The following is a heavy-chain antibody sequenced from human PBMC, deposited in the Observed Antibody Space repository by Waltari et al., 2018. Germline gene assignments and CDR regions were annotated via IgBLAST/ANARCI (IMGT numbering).Heavy chain of an antibody. Sequence: EVQLEQSGAEVKKPGESLKISCNGSGYSFAKYWIGWVRQMPGKGLEWMGGIYPGDSNTKYSLSCQGQVTISADTSISTAYLQWSSLKASDTAIYFCARQNIHSYGYGYFDFWGQGTLVTFSS. CDR1: GYSFAKYW. CDR2: IYPGDSNT. V-gene: IGHV5-51*01. J-gene: IGHJ4*02. CDR3: ARQNIHSYGYGYFDF. D-gene: IGHD5-18*01.